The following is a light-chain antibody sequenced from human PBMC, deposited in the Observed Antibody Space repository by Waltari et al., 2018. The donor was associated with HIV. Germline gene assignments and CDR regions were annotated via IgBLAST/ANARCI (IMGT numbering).Light chain of an antibody. V-gene: IGLV3-1*01. CDR2: QDS. Sequence: SYELTQPPSVSVSPGQTASITCSGDTLGDKYACWYQQKPGQSPVLVIYQDSKRPSGIPERFSGSNSGNTATLTISGTQARDEADYYCQAWDSSTAVVFGGGTKLTVL. J-gene: IGLJ2*01. CDR1: TLGDKY. CDR3: QAWDSSTAVV.